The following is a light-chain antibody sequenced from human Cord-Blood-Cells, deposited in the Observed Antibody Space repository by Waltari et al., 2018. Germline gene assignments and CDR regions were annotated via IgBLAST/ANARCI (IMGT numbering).Light chain of an antibody. V-gene: IGLV3-21*04. Sequence: SYVLTQPPSVSVAPGKTARITCGGNNIGRKSVHWYQQKPGQAPVLFIYYDSDRPSGIPERFSGSNSGNTATLTISRVEAGDEADYYCQVWDSSSDHPVFGGGTKLTVL. CDR2: YDS. J-gene: IGLJ3*02. CDR1: NIGRKS. CDR3: QVWDSSSDHPV.